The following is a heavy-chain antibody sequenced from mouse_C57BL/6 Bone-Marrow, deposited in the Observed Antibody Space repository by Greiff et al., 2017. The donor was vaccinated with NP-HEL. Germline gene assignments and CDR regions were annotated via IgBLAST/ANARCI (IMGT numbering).Heavy chain of an antibody. CDR1: GFSFNTYA. J-gene: IGHJ4*01. Sequence: EVQVVESGGGLVQPKGSLKLSCAASGFSFNTYAMNWVRQAPGKGLEWVARIRSKSNNYATYYADSVKDRFTITRDDSESMLYLQMNNLKTEDTAMYYCVRRGSSLYYAMDYWGQGTSVTVSS. CDR2: IRSKSNNYAT. D-gene: IGHD1-1*01. CDR3: VRRGSSLYYAMDY. V-gene: IGHV10-1*01.